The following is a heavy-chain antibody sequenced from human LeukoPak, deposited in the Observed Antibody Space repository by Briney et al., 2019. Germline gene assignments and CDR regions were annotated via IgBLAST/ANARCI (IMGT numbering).Heavy chain of an antibody. CDR3: AETLGYSYGNYFDY. Sequence: GGSLRLSCAASGFTFSSYAMSWVRQAPGKGLEWVSANSGSGGSTYYADSVKGRFTISRDNSKNTLYLQMNSLRAEDTAVYYCAETLGYSYGNYFDYWGQGTLVTVSS. V-gene: IGHV3-23*01. CDR2: NSGSGGST. D-gene: IGHD5-18*01. J-gene: IGHJ4*02. CDR1: GFTFSSYA.